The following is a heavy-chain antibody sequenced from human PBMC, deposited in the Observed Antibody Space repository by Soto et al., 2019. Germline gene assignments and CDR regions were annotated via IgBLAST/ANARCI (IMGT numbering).Heavy chain of an antibody. V-gene: IGHV3-30*18. CDR1: GFTFSSYG. CDR2: ISYDGSNK. CDR3: AKDPWTGYSSGWTFDY. D-gene: IGHD6-19*01. Sequence: PGGSLRLSCAASGFTFSSYGMHWVRQAPGKGLEWVAVISYDGSNKYYADSVKGRFTISRDNSKNTLYLQMNSLRAEDTAVYYCAKDPWTGYSSGWTFDYWGQGTLVTVSS. J-gene: IGHJ4*02.